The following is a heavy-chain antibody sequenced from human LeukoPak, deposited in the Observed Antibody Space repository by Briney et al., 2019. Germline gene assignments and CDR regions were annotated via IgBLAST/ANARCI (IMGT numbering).Heavy chain of an antibody. J-gene: IGHJ6*03. D-gene: IGHD3-10*01. CDR1: GFTFSSYA. Sequence: GGSLRLSCAASGFTFSSYAMNWVRQAPGKGLEWVSIISGSDGSTYYADSVKGRFTISRDNFKNTLYLQMNSLRAEDTAVYYCAKCWGSGSYFDVDYYMDVWGKGTTVTVSS. V-gene: IGHV3-23*01. CDR3: AKCWGSGSYFDVDYYMDV. CDR2: ISGSDGST.